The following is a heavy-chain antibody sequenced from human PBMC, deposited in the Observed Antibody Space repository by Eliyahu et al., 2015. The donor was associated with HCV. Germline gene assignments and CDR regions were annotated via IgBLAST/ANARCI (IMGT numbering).Heavy chain of an antibody. CDR1: GGSISSYY. J-gene: IGHJ4*02. Sequence: QVQLQESGPGLVKPSETLSLTCTVSGGSISSYYWSWIRQPPGKGLEWIGYVYYSGSTSYNPPLKSRVAISADTSKNQISLKLSSVTAADTAVYYCARNAYSGSSKYDYWGQGTLVTVSS. D-gene: IGHD1-26*01. CDR2: VYYSGST. CDR3: ARNAYSGSSKYDY. V-gene: IGHV4-59*01.